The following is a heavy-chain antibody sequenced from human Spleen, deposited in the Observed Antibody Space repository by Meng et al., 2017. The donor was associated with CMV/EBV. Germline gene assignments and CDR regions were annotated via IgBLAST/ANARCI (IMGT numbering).Heavy chain of an antibody. D-gene: IGHD3-3*01. Sequence: MSWVRQAPGKGLEWVSIISGSSDRRFYADSVKGRFTISRDNSKNTLYLQMNSLRVEDTAVYYCAKDRPPEKDYSYDFWGGPNPPYFDYWGRGTLVTVSS. CDR3: AKDRPPEKDYSYDFWGGPNPPYFDY. CDR2: ISGSSDRR. J-gene: IGHJ4*02. V-gene: IGHV3-23*01.